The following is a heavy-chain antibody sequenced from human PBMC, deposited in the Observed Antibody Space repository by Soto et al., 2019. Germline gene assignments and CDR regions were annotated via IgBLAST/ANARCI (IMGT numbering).Heavy chain of an antibody. CDR3: ASTPAYGAAAAFDI. V-gene: IGHV4-39*01. CDR1: GGSISSSSYY. D-gene: IGHD2-15*01. CDR2: IYYSGST. Sequence: LSLTCTVSGGSISSSSYYWGWIRQPPGKGLEWIGSIYYSGSTYYNPSLKNRVTISVDTSKNQFSLKLSSVTAADTAVYYCASTPAYGAAAAFDIWGQGTMVTVSS. J-gene: IGHJ3*02.